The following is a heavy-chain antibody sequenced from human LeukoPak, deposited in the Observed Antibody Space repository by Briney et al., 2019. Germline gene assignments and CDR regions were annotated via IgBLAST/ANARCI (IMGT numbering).Heavy chain of an antibody. J-gene: IGHJ1*01. CDR3: AREGDGSGFLQH. Sequence: SQTLSLTWTVSDGSIRTGDYYWSWIRQPPGKGLEWIGYIYYTGSTYYNPSLKSRVTISVETSRTQFSLKLDSVTAADTAVYYCAREGDGSGFLQHWGQGTLVTVSS. D-gene: IGHD3-22*01. CDR1: DGSIRTGDYY. CDR2: IYYTGST. V-gene: IGHV4-30-4*08.